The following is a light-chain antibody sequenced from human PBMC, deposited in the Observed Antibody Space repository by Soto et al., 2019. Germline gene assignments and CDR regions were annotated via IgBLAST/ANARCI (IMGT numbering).Light chain of an antibody. CDR3: AAWYDSLNGVV. V-gene: IGLV1-44*01. CDR2: SNN. J-gene: IGLJ2*01. CDR1: SSNIGSNT. Sequence: QSVLTQPPSASGTPGQRVTISCSGRSSNIGSNTVNWYQQLPGTAPKLLIYSNNQRPSGVPDRFSGSKSGTSASLAISGLQSEDEADYYCAAWYDSLNGVVFGGGTKLTVL.